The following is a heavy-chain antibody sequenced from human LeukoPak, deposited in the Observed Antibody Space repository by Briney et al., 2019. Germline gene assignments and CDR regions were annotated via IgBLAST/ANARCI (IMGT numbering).Heavy chain of an antibody. CDR1: GFTFSDHY. J-gene: IGHJ6*03. CDR2: TRNKANSYTT. Sequence: PGGSLRLSCAASGFTFSDHYMDWVRQAPGKGLEWVGRTRNKANSYTTEYAASVKGRFTTSRDDSKNSLHLQMNSLKTEDTAVYYCARVFRGSTYYYYMDVWGKGTTVTVSS. V-gene: IGHV3-72*01. CDR3: ARVFRGSTYYYYMDV. D-gene: IGHD3-16*01.